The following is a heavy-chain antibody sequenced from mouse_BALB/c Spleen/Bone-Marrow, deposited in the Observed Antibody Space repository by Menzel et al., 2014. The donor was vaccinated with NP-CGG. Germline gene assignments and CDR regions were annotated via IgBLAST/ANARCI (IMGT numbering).Heavy chain of an antibody. CDR1: GFTFTDYY. CDR2: IRNKAKGYTT. V-gene: IGHV7-3*02. Sequence: EVQLVESGGGLVQPGGSLRLSCETSGFTFTDYYMSWVRQPPGKALEWLGFIRNKAKGYTTDYSASVKGRFTISRDNSQSISYLQMNTLRAEDSATYYCARDENVGIYWYFDVWGAGTRSPSPQ. CDR3: ARDENVGIYWYFDV. J-gene: IGHJ1*01.